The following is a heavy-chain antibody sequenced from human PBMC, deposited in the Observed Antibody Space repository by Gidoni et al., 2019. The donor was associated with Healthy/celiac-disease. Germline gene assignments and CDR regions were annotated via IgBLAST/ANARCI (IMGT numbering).Heavy chain of an antibody. CDR2: IRSKAYGGTT. V-gene: IGHV3-49*03. J-gene: IGHJ3*02. D-gene: IGHD3-22*01. Sequence: EVQLVESGGGLVQPGRSLRLSCTASGFTFGDYAMSWFRQALGKGLEWVGFIRSKAYGGTTEYAASVKGRFTISRDDSKSIAYLQMNSLKTEDTAVYYCTREGYDSSGYPLLDIWGQGTMVTVSS. CDR1: GFTFGDYA. CDR3: TREGYDSSGYPLLDI.